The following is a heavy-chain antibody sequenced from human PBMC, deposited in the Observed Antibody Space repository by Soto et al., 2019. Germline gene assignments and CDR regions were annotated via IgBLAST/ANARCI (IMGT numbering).Heavy chain of an antibody. CDR3: ARQRRYYYDSSGYPDY. CDR1: GGSISSSSYY. D-gene: IGHD3-22*01. J-gene: IGHJ4*02. Sequence: ETLSRTCPGSGGSISSSSYYWGWIRQPPGKGLEWIGSIYYTGSTYYNPSLKSRVTISVDTSKNQFSLKLSSVTAADTAVYYCARQRRYYYDSSGYPDYWGQGTLVTVSS. V-gene: IGHV4-39*01. CDR2: IYYTGST.